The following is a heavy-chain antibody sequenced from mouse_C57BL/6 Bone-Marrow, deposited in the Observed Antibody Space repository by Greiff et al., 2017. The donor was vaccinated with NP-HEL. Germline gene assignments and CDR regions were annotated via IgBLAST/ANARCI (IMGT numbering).Heavy chain of an antibody. J-gene: IGHJ1*03. CDR1: GFTFNTYA. CDR2: IRSKSSNYAT. Sequence: EVKLMESGGGLVQPKGSLKLSCAASGFTFNTYAMHWVRQAPGKGLEWVARIRSKSSNYATYYADSVKDRFTISRDDSQSMFYLQMNNLNTEDTAMYYCVRDHYYGSSYDWYCDVWGTGTTVTVSS. D-gene: IGHD1-1*01. CDR3: VRDHYYGSSYDWYCDV. V-gene: IGHV10-3*01.